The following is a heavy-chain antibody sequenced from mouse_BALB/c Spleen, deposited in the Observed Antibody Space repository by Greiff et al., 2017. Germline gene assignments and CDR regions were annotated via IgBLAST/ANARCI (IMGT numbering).Heavy chain of an antibody. CDR3: VRQRGTYYFDY. V-gene: IGHV10-1*02. CDR2: IRSKSNNYAT. Sequence: DVKLVESGGGLVQPKGSLKLSCAASGFTFNTYAMNWVRQAPGKGLEWVARIRSKSNNYATYYADSVKDRFTISRDDSQSMLYLQMNNLKTEDTAMYYCVRQRGTYYFDYWGQGTTLTVSS. J-gene: IGHJ2*01. D-gene: IGHD3-3*01. CDR1: GFTFNTYA.